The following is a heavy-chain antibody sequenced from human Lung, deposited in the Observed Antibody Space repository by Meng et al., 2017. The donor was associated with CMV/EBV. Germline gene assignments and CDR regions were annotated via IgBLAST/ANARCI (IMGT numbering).Heavy chain of an antibody. V-gene: IGHV3-30-3*01. CDR2: ISYDGSNK. CDR1: GFTFSSYA. CDR3: AREGLLMRLVSTHHYYYCYCGMDV. Sequence: GGSLRLXXAASGFTFSSYAMHWVRQAPGKGLEWVAIISYDGSNKYYADSVKGRFTISRENSKNTLCLKMNSLIAEDTAVYDRAREGLLMRLVSTHHYYYCYCGMDVWGQGTXVTVSS. D-gene: IGHD6-19*01. J-gene: IGHJ6*02.